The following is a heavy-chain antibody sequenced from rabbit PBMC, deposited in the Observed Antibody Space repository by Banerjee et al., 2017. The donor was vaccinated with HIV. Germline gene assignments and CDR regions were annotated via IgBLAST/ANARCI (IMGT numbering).Heavy chain of an antibody. V-gene: IGHV1S45*01. D-gene: IGHD7-1*01. CDR3: ARDRYAGYPGYGDGFNL. J-gene: IGHJ4*01. CDR2: IYTSSGSA. CDR1: GFSFSSSYC. Sequence: QEQLAESGGGLVQPEGSLTLTCKASGFSFSSSYCMCWVRQAPGKGLELIACIYTSSGSAYYASWAKGRFTISKTSSTTVTLQMTSLTAADTATYFCARDRYAGYPGYGDGFNLWGQGTLVTVS.